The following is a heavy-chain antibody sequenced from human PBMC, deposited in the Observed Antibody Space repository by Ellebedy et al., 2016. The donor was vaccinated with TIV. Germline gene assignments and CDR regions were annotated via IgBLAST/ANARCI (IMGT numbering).Heavy chain of an antibody. V-gene: IGHV5-51*01. D-gene: IGHD5-18*01. Sequence: GESLKISCKGSGYSFTSYWISWVRQMPGKGLEWMGIIYPGDSDTRYSPSFQGQVTISADKSISTAYLQWSSLKASDTAMYYCARHRRRGYSYGFGDYWGQGTLVTVSS. CDR3: ARHRRRGYSYGFGDY. CDR2: IYPGDSDT. J-gene: IGHJ4*02. CDR1: GYSFTSYW.